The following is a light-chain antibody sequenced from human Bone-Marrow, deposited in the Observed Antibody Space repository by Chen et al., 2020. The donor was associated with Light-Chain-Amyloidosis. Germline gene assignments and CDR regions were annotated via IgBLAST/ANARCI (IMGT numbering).Light chain of an antibody. CDR3: QSADSSGTYAVI. J-gene: IGLJ2*01. CDR1: DLPTKY. V-gene: IGLV3-25*03. Sequence: SYELTQPPSVSVSPGQTARITCSGDDLPTKYAYWYQQKPGQAPVLVIHRDTERPSGISERFSGSSSRTTDTLTISGVQAEDEADYHCQSADSSGTYAVIFGGGTKLTVL. CDR2: RDT.